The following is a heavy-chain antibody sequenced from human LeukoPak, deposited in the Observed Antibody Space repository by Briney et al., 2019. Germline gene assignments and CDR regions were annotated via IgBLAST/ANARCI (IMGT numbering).Heavy chain of an antibody. CDR2: ISSSGSTI. J-gene: IGHJ6*03. D-gene: IGHD2-15*01. Sequence: GGSLRVYCAASGFTFSDYYMSWIRQAPGKGLEWVSYISSSGSTIYYADSVKGRFTMSRDNAKNSLYLQMNSMRAEDMALYYCVKDISIEPTPPESYMDVWGKGTTVTVSS. CDR3: VKDISIEPTPPESYMDV. CDR1: GFTFSDYY. V-gene: IGHV3-11*01.